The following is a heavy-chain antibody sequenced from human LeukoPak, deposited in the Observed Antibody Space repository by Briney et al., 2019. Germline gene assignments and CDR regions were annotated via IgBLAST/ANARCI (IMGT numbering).Heavy chain of an antibody. CDR1: GYTFTGYY. J-gene: IGHJ4*02. D-gene: IGHD3-10*01. CDR3: ARAGILYYGSGSYYNG. Sequence: ASVKVSCKASGYTFTGYYMHWVRQAPGQGLEWMGWINPNSGGTNHAQKFQGRVTMTRDTSISTAYMELSRLRSDDTAVYYCARAGILYYGSGSYYNGWGQGTLVTVSS. V-gene: IGHV1-2*02. CDR2: INPNSGGT.